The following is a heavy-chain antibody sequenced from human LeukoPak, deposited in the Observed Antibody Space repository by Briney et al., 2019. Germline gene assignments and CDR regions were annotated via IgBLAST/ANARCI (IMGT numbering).Heavy chain of an antibody. D-gene: IGHD1-26*01. CDR2: IYYNGRT. CDR3: ARLGLVSYYYYMDV. V-gene: IGHV4-39*01. Sequence: PSETLSLTCTVSGDSIRSSGYYWGWIRQPPGKGLECIVSIYYNGRTYYNPSLKSRVTISVDTSKNQFSLKLTSVIVADTAVYYCARLGLVSYYYYMDVWGKGTTVTVSS. J-gene: IGHJ6*03. CDR1: GDSIRSSGYY.